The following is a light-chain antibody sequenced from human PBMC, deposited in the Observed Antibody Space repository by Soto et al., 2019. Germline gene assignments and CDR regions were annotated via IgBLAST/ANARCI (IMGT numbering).Light chain of an antibody. J-gene: IGLJ2*01. V-gene: IGLV1-40*01. CDR1: SSNIGAGYD. CDR3: QSYDSSLSAVV. Sequence: QSVLTQPPSVSGAPGQRVTITCTGSSSNIGAGYDVHWYRHLPGAAPKLLMFANNRRPSGVPDRFSGSKSGTSASLAITGLQAEDEADYHCQSYDSSLSAVVFGGGTKVTVL. CDR2: ANN.